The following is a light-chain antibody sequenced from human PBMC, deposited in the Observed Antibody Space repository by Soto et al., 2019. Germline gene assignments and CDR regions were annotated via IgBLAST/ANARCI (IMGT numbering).Light chain of an antibody. J-gene: IGKJ2*01. CDR1: QSVSSY. Sequence: EIVLTQSPATLSLSPGEGATLSCRASQSVSSYLVWYQQKPGQAPRLLIYDASKRATGIPARFSGSGSETDFTLTISSLEPEDFAVYYCQQRSSRPPMYTFGQGTKVEIK. CDR2: DAS. CDR3: QQRSSRPPMYT. V-gene: IGKV3-11*01.